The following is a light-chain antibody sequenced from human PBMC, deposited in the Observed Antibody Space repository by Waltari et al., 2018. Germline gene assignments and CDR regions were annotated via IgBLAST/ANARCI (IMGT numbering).Light chain of an antibody. CDR3: HSRDASGVGGT. CDR2: DKN. V-gene: IGLV3-19*01. CDR1: SLSSYY. Sequence: TQDPAVSVSMGQTVRITCQGDSLSSYYASWYQQRPGQAPILVIYDKNSRPSGVPDRFSASSSDNTASLTITGAQAEDEAYYYCHSRDASGVGGTFGGGTKLTVL. J-gene: IGLJ2*01.